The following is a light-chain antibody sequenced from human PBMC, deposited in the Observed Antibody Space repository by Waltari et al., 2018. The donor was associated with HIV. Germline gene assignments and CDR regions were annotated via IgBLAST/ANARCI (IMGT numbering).Light chain of an antibody. CDR1: ALPKQF. Sequence: YELTQSPSVSVSPGQTATINCFGDALPKQFAYWYQHKPGQAPVLLISKDKERPSVIPDRFSVSGSGTTVTLTISGVRAEDEADYYCQSTDITGTYAVFGPGTKVTVL. J-gene: IGLJ1*01. CDR3: QSTDITGTYAV. CDR2: KDK. V-gene: IGLV3-25*03.